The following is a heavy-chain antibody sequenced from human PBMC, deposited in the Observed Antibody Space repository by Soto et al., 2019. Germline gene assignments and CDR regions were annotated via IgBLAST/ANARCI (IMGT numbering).Heavy chain of an antibody. D-gene: IGHD4-17*01. CDR2: IYYSGST. CDR3: ARWRKGLRYLDY. CDR1: GGSISSGDYY. V-gene: IGHV4-30-4*01. J-gene: IGHJ4*02. Sequence: PSETLSLTCTVSGGSISSGDYYWSWIRQPPGKGLEWIGYIYYSGSTYYNPSLKSRVTISVDTSKNQFSLKLSSVTAADTAVYYCARWRKGLRYLDYWGQGTLVTVSS.